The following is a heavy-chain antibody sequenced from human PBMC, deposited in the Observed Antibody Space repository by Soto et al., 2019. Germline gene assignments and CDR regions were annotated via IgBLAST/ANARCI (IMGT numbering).Heavy chain of an antibody. V-gene: IGHV5-51*01. CDR1: GYSFTSYW. Sequence: PGESLKISCKGSGYSFTSYWIGWVRQMPGKGLEWMGIIYPGDSDTRYSPSFQGQVTISADKSISTAYLQWSSLKASDTAMYYCAGSRDSGYYMGGIDYWGQGTLVTVSS. CDR2: IYPGDSDT. CDR3: AGSRDSGYYMGGIDY. J-gene: IGHJ4*02. D-gene: IGHD1-26*01.